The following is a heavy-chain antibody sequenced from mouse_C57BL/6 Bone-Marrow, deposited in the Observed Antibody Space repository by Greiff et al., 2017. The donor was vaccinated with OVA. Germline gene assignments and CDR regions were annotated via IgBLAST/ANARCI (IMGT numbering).Heavy chain of an antibody. J-gene: IGHJ3*01. CDR2: IFPGSGST. Sequence: VQLQQSGPALVKPGASVKISCTASGYTFTDYSINWVKQRPGQGLEWIGWIFPGSGSTYYNEKFKGKATLTVDKSSSTAYMLLSSLTSEDSAVYFCARGGGLRAWFAYWGQGTLVTVSA. CDR3: ARGGGLRAWFAY. V-gene: IGHV1-75*01. D-gene: IGHD2-4*01. CDR1: GYTFTDYS.